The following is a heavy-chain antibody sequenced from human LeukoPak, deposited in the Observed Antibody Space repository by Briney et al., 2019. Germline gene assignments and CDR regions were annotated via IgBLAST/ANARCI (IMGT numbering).Heavy chain of an antibody. CDR2: ISYDGSNK. D-gene: IGHD6-19*01. CDR3: ARGGYSSDGYYLNY. Sequence: PGGSLRLSCAASGFTFSSYAMHWVRQAPGKGLEWVAVISYDGSNKYYADSVKGRFTISRDNSKNTLYLQVNSLRAEDTAVYYCARGGYSSDGYYLNYGGKEPLVTAS. CDR1: GFTFSSYA. V-gene: IGHV3-30*04. J-gene: IGHJ4*02.